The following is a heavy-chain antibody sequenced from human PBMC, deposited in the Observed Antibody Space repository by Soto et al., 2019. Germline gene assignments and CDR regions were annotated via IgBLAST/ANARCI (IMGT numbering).Heavy chain of an antibody. V-gene: IGHV3-7*01. CDR2: IKQEGSEK. J-gene: IGHJ4*02. CDR1: GFTFSSYW. Sequence: GGSLRLSCAASGFTFSSYWMSWVRQAPGKGLEWVANIKQEGSEKYYVDSVKGLFTISRDNGKNSLYLKMNSLRAEDPAVYYCARDSPSGYGGNSGSYYFDYWGQGTLVTVSS. D-gene: IGHD2-21*02. CDR3: ARDSPSGYGGNSGSYYFDY.